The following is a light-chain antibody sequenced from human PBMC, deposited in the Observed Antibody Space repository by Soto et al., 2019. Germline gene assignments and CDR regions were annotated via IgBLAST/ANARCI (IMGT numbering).Light chain of an antibody. J-gene: IGKJ1*01. CDR1: QSISSW. CDR3: QQYNSYPWT. CDR2: KAS. Sequence: DIQMTQSPSTLSASVRDRVTITCRASQSISSWLAWYQQKPGKAPKLLIDKASSLESGVPSRFSGSGSGTEFTLTISSLQPDDFATYYRQQYNSYPWTFGQGTKVDIK. V-gene: IGKV1-5*03.